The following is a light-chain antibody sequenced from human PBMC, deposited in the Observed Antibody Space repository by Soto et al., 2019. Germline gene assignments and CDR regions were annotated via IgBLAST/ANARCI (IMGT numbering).Light chain of an antibody. CDR3: QQYNSNLIT. CDR1: QNINNR. Sequence: DIHMTQSPSSLSASVGDTVTITCRASQNINNRLAWYQQKPGKAPKPLIYDASSLESGAPSRVSGSGSGTEFTLTISSLQPDDSATYYCQQYNSNLITVGQGTRLE. V-gene: IGKV1-5*01. CDR2: DAS. J-gene: IGKJ5*01.